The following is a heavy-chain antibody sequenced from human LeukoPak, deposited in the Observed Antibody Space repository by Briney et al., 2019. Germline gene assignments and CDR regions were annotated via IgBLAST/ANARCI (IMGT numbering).Heavy chain of an antibody. CDR2: IYTSGST. CDR1: GGSISSYY. V-gene: IGHV4-4*07. CDR3: ARDPALSCSGGSCYL. J-gene: IGHJ4*02. Sequence: SETLSLTCTVSGGSISSYYWSRIRQPAGKGLEWIGRIYTSGSTNYNPSLKSRVTMSVDTSKNQFSLKLSSVTAADTAVYYCARDPALSCSGGSCYLWGQGTLVTVSS. D-gene: IGHD2-15*01.